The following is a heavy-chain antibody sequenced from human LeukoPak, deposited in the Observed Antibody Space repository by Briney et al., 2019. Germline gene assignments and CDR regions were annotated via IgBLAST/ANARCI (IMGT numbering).Heavy chain of an antibody. V-gene: IGHV3-30*02. CDR2: IRYDGSNK. J-gene: IGHJ4*02. CDR3: ARGISGSFHNYDY. CDR1: GFTFSSYG. Sequence: GGSLRLSCAASGFTFSSYGMHWVRQAPGKGLEWVAFIRYDGSNKYYADSVKGRFTISRDNAKNSLYLQMNSLRAEDTAVYYCARGISGSFHNYDYWGQGTLVTVSS. D-gene: IGHD1-26*01.